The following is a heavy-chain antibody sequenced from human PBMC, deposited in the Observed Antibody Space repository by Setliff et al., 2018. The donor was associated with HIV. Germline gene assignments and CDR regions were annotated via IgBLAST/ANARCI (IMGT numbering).Heavy chain of an antibody. CDR2: INHSGTT. CDR1: GESFSDDY. D-gene: IGHD3-22*01. J-gene: IGHJ3*02. CDR3: ARRGGAIGYDRTRRPSFNAFDI. V-gene: IGHV4-34*01. Sequence: PSETLSLTCAVYGESFSDDYWSWIRQPPGWGLEWIGEINHSGTTNYNPSLMGRLNISVDTSKNQSPLKLSSVTAADTAVYYCARRGGAIGYDRTRRPSFNAFDIWGQGTMVTVSS.